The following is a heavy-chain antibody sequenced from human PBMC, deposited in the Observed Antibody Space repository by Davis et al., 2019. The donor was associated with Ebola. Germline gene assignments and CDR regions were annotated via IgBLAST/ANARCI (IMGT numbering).Heavy chain of an antibody. Sequence: PGGSLRLSCAASGFTFDDYAMHWVRQRPGKGLEWVSAISLNSRTIGYAHSVKGRFIISRDNVKNSLYLQMNRLGPEDTAVYYCARGRYSLDYWGQGALVTVSS. CDR1: GFTFDDYA. D-gene: IGHD1-14*01. V-gene: IGHV3-9*01. J-gene: IGHJ4*02. CDR2: ISLNSRTI. CDR3: ARGRYSLDY.